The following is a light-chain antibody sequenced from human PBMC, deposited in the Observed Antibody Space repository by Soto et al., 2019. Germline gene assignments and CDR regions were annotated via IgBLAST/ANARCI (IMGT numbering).Light chain of an antibody. V-gene: IGKV3-20*01. CDR1: QSVSSSF. CDR3: QQYGSLIT. Sequence: EIVLTQSQATLSLSPGERATLSCMASQSVSSSFLAWYQQKPGQALRLLIYRASSRATGIPDRFSGSGSGTDFTLTISRLEPEDFAVYYCQQYGSLITFGQGTRLEIK. CDR2: RAS. J-gene: IGKJ5*01.